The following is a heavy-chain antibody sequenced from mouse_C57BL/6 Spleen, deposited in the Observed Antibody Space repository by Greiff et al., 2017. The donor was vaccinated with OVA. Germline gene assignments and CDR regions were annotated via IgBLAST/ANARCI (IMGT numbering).Heavy chain of an antibody. V-gene: IGHV1-69*01. Sequence: QVQLQQPGAELVMPGASVKLSCKASGYTFTSYWMHWVKQRPGQGLEWIGEIDPSDSYTNYNQKFKGKSTLTVDKSSSTAYMQLSSLTSEDSAVYYCARFTTVPYYARDYWGQGTSVTVSA. CDR2: IDPSDSYT. J-gene: IGHJ4*01. CDR1: GYTFTSYW. D-gene: IGHD1-1*01. CDR3: ARFTTVPYYARDY.